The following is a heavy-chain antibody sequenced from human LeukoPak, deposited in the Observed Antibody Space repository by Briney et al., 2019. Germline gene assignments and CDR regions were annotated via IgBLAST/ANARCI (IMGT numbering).Heavy chain of an antibody. Sequence: GGSLRLSCTVSGFTVSSNSWSWVRQAPGKGLEWVSFIYSGGNTHYSDSVKGRFTISRDNAKNSLYLQMNSLRAEDTAVYYCASMLIAVAGTDAFDIWGQGTMVTVSS. CDR2: IYSGGNT. D-gene: IGHD6-19*01. CDR1: GFTVSSNS. J-gene: IGHJ3*02. CDR3: ASMLIAVAGTDAFDI. V-gene: IGHV3-53*01.